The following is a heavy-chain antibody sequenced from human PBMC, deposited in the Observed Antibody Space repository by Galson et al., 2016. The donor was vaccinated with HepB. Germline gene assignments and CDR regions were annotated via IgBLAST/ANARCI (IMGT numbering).Heavy chain of an antibody. CDR3: AKATSGSAYGSRYFQH. Sequence: SLRLSCATSGFTFSSYWMSWVRQAPGQGLEWVAKIKQDGSEKYYADSVKGRFTISRDNAKNSLYLQMDSLRPDDTAFYYCAKATSGSAYGSRYFQHWGQGTLVTVSS. V-gene: IGHV3-7*03. D-gene: IGHD4-17*01. CDR1: GFTFSSYW. CDR2: IKQDGSEK. J-gene: IGHJ1*01.